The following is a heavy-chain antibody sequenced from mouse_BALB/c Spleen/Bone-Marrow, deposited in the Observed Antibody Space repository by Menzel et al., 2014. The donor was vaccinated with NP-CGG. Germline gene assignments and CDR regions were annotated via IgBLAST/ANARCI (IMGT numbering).Heavy chain of an antibody. D-gene: IGHD4-1*01. CDR3: TRQGTGTFAY. Sequence: GPELEKPGASVKLSCKASGYTFTSYYIYWVKQRPGQGLEWIGEINPSNGGTNFNEKFKSKATLTVDKSSSTAYMQLSSLTSEDSAVYYCTRQGTGTFAYWGQGTLVTASA. V-gene: IGHV1S81*02. J-gene: IGHJ3*01. CDR2: INPSNGGT. CDR1: GYTFTSYY.